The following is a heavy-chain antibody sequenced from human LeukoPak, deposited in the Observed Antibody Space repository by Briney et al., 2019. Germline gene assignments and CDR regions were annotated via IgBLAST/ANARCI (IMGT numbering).Heavy chain of an antibody. V-gene: IGHV4-39*07. CDR3: TFNLGSGSYAFDI. D-gene: IGHD3-10*01. Sequence: SETLPLTCTVSGGSIRSSYYYWGWIRQPPGKGLEWIGTIFYSGSTYHNPSLKSRVTISEDTSKNQFSLRLRSVTAADTAVYYCTFNLGSGSYAFDIWGQGTMVTVSS. CDR2: IFYSGST. J-gene: IGHJ3*02. CDR1: GGSIRSSYYY.